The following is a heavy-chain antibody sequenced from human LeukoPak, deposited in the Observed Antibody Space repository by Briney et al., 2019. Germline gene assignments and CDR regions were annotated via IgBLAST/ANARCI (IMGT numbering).Heavy chain of an antibody. CDR3: ARAGQPLEFDC. J-gene: IGHJ4*02. Sequence: ASLKVSSTASVYTLTAYYVHSVRQTPGQGLECMGRINPNSVDTNYAHEFQGRVTMTRDTSISTAYMELSRLRSDDTVVYYCARAGQPLEFDCWGQGTLVTVSS. CDR1: VYTLTAYY. V-gene: IGHV1-2*05. CDR2: INPNSVDT. D-gene: IGHD3-10*01.